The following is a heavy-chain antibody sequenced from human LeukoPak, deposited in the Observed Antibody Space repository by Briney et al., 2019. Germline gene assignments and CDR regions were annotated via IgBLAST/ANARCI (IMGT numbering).Heavy chain of an antibody. D-gene: IGHD4-11*01. CDR1: GFTFSSYS. Sequence: GGSLRLSCAASGFTFSSYSMNWVRQAPGKGLEWVSYISSSSSTIYYADSVKGRFTISRDNAKNSLYLQMNSLRADDTAVYYCARPPTVKTPDFDYWGQGTLVIVSS. V-gene: IGHV3-48*04. CDR3: ARPPTVKTPDFDY. J-gene: IGHJ4*02. CDR2: ISSSSSTI.